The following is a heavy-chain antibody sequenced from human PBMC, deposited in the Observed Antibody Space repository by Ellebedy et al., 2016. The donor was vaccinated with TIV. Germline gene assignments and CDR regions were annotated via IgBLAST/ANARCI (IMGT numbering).Heavy chain of an antibody. Sequence: ASVKVSCKASGYTFTGYYMHWVRQAPGQGLEWMGIINPSGGSTSYAQKFQGRVTMTRDTSTSTVYMELSSLRSEDTAVYYCARRGGDGSGSYKSFDYWGQGTLVTVSS. CDR1: GYTFTGYY. CDR2: INPSGGST. CDR3: ARRGGDGSGSYKSFDY. D-gene: IGHD3-10*01. J-gene: IGHJ4*02. V-gene: IGHV1-46*01.